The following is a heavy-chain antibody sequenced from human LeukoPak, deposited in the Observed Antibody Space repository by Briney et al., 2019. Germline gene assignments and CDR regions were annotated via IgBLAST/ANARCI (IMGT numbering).Heavy chain of an antibody. D-gene: IGHD4-17*01. Sequence: ASVKVSCKASGYIFTSYGISWVRQAPGQGLEWMGWISGYNGNTNYAQKLQGRVTMTTDTSTSTAYMELRSLRSDDTAVYYCARDFGDPRGYYYYMDVWGKGTTVTISS. CDR1: GYIFTSYG. CDR2: ISGYNGNT. J-gene: IGHJ6*03. CDR3: ARDFGDPRGYYYYMDV. V-gene: IGHV1-18*01.